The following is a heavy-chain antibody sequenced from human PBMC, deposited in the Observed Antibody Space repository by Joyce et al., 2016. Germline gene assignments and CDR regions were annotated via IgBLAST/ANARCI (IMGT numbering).Heavy chain of an antibody. J-gene: IGHJ4*02. CDR1: GGSFSGHY. Sequence: QVQLQQWGAGLLKPSETMSLTCAVYGGSFSGHYWNWIRQPPGNGLEWIADISHDGSTNYSPSLKSRVTISVDTSKNQFSLKLTSVTAADTAVYYCARGIRDTGGSFFVQRQPRYRYYFDQRGQGTRVVVSS. D-gene: IGHD2-8*02. CDR3: ARGIRDTGGSFFVQRQPRYRYYFDQ. CDR2: ISHDGST. V-gene: IGHV4-34*01.